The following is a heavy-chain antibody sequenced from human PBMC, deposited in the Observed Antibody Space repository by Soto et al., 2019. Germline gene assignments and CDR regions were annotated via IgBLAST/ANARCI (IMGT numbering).Heavy chain of an antibody. CDR2: ISYDGSNK. D-gene: IGHD4-4*01. Sequence: GGSLRLSCAASGFTFSSYGMHWVRQAPGKGLEWVAVISYDGSNKYYADSVKGRFTISRDNSKNTLYLQMNSLRAEDTAVYYCAKDLTNYYYYGMDVWGQGTTVTVSS. V-gene: IGHV3-30*18. J-gene: IGHJ6*02. CDR3: AKDLTNYYYYGMDV. CDR1: GFTFSSYG.